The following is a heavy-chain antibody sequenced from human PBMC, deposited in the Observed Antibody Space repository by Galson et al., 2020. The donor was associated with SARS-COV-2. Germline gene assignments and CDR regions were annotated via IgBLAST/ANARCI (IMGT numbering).Heavy chain of an antibody. V-gene: IGHV2-70*11. Sequence: ESGPTLVKPTHTHTLISTFTGFSRRTSGKWVSWIRQTTGDALEWLARHDWDDRKYNSTSLKTRLNISKDTSENQVVLTMTNMESVDRATYYGGRIKLGMAALGEVYYFAYWGQGTLVTFSS. CDR3: GRIKLGMAALGEVYYFAY. D-gene: IGHD6-13*01. CDR2: HDWDDRK. CDR1: GFSRRTSGKW. J-gene: IGHJ4*02.